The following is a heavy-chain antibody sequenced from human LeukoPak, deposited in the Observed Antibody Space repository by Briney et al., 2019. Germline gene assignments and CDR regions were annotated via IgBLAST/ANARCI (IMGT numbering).Heavy chain of an antibody. CDR3: ASNPSYDILTGWVY. CDR1: GYTFTGYY. D-gene: IGHD3-9*01. J-gene: IGHJ4*02. V-gene: IGHV1-2*02. Sequence: ASVKVSCKASGYTFTGYYMHWVRQAPGQGLEWMGWINPNSGGTNYAQKFQGRVTMTRDTSISTAYMELSRLRSDDTAVYYCASNPSYDILTGWVYWGQGTLVTVSS. CDR2: INPNSGGT.